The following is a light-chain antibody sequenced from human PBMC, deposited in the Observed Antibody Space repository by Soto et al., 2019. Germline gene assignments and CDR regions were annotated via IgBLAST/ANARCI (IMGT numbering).Light chain of an antibody. CDR1: DNDIGTYNL. CDR2: DVS. V-gene: IGLV2-23*02. J-gene: IGLJ1*01. CDR3: CSYGGSRPYV. Sequence: QSVLTQPASVPGSPGQSITISCTGTDNDIGTYNLVSWYQQCPGTAPKVIIFDVSSRPSGVSSRFSGSKSGNTASLTISALQAEDEADYYCCSYGGSRPYVFGTGTKVTVL.